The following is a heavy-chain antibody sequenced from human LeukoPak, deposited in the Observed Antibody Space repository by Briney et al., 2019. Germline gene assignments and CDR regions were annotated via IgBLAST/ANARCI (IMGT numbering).Heavy chain of an antibody. CDR1: GYNFVNYW. Sequence: GESLKISCKGSGYNFVNYWIGWVRQMPGKGLGWMGIIYPGDSDTRYSPSFQGQVTISADKSISTAYLQWSSLKASDTAMYYCARRGSSWSFDPWGQGTLVTVSS. J-gene: IGHJ5*02. CDR2: IYPGDSDT. D-gene: IGHD6-13*01. CDR3: ARRGSSWSFDP. V-gene: IGHV5-51*01.